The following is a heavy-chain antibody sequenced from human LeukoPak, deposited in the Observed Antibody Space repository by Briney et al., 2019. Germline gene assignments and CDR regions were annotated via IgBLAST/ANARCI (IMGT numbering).Heavy chain of an antibody. CDR3: ARELPYCSSTSCYDKGFFDY. V-gene: IGHV4-59*01. CDR2: IYYSGST. J-gene: IGHJ4*02. D-gene: IGHD2-2*01. CDR1: GGSISSYY. Sequence: SETLSLTCTVSGGSISSYYWSWIRQPPGKGLEWIGYIYYSGSTNYNPSLKSRVTISVDTSKNQFSLKLSSVTAADTVVYYCARELPYCSSTSCYDKGFFDYWGQGTLVTVSS.